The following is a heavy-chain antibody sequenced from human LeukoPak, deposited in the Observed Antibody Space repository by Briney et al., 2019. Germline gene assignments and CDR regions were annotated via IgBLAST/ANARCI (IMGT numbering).Heavy chain of an antibody. J-gene: IGHJ4*02. Sequence: SETLSLTCTVSGGSISSYYWSWIRQPPGKGLEWIGYIYYSGSTNYNPSLKSRVTISVDTSKNQFSLKLSPVTAAYTAVYYCASRNYDYWGQGTLVTVSS. D-gene: IGHD3-3*01. CDR3: ASRNYDY. CDR2: IYYSGST. CDR1: GGSISSYY. V-gene: IGHV4-59*01.